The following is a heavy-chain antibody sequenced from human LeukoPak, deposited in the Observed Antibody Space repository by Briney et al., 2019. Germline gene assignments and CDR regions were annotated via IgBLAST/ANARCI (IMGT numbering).Heavy chain of an antibody. V-gene: IGHV1-18*01. CDR2: ISAYNGNT. CDR3: ARVQPRGGIAAAGTRPFDY. J-gene: IGHJ4*02. CDR1: GYTFTSYG. Sequence: VASVKVSCKASGYTFTSYGISWVRQAPGQGLEWMGWISAYNGNTNYAQKLQGRVTMTTGTSTSTAYMELRSLRSDDTAVYYCARVQPRGGIAAAGTRPFDYWGQGTLVTVSS. D-gene: IGHD6-13*01.